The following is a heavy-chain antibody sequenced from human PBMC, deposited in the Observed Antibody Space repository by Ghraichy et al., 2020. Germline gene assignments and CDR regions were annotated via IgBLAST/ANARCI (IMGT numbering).Heavy chain of an antibody. J-gene: IGHJ4*02. CDR1: GGSFSGYY. CDR3: ARHHGSGSYYRPRYFDY. V-gene: IGHV4-34*01. D-gene: IGHD3-10*01. CDR2: INHSGST. Sequence: SETLSLTCAVYGGSFSGYYWSWIRQPPGKGLEWIGEINHSGSTNYNPSLKSRVTISVDTSKNQFSLKLSTVTAADTAVYYCARHHGSGSYYRPRYFDYWGQGTLVTVSS.